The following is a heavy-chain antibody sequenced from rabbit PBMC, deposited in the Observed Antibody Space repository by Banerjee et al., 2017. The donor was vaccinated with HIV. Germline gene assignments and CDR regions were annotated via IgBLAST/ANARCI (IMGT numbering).Heavy chain of an antibody. CDR3: AGGVGYWRTRLDL. D-gene: IGHD1-1*01. Sequence: QSLEESGGDLVKPGASLTLTCTVSGFSFSSNAMCWVRQAPGKRPEWIACIHTGGSGVTDYASWAKGRFTGSKTSSTTVTLQMTSLTAADTATYFCAGGVGYWRTRLDLWGPGTLVTVS. CDR2: IHTGGSGVT. CDR1: GFSFSSNA. V-gene: IGHV1S40*01. J-gene: IGHJ3*01.